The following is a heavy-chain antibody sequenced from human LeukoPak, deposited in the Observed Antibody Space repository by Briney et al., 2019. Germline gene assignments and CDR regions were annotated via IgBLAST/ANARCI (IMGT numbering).Heavy chain of an antibody. CDR3: ARVEQWLVHYFDY. V-gene: IGHV3-30-3*01. Sequence: GGSPRLSCAASGFTFSSYWMHWVRQAPGKGLEWVAVISYDGSNKYYADSVKGRFTISRDNSKNTLYLQMNSLRAEDTAVYYCARVEQWLVHYFDYWGQGTLVTVSS. J-gene: IGHJ4*02. D-gene: IGHD6-19*01. CDR2: ISYDGSNK. CDR1: GFTFSSYW.